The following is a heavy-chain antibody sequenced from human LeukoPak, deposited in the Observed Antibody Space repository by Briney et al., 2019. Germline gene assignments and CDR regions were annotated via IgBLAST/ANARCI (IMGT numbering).Heavy chain of an antibody. CDR1: GVSISSSSYY. CDR3: ARQGGYYGSGSYESY. D-gene: IGHD3-10*01. CDR2: IYYSGST. V-gene: IGHV4-39*01. J-gene: IGHJ4*02. Sequence: SETLSLTCTVSGVSISSSSYYWGWIRQPPGKGLEWIGSIYYSGSTYYNPSLKSRVTISVDTSNNQFSLKLSSVPAADTAVYYCARQGGYYGSGSYESYWGQGTLVTVSS.